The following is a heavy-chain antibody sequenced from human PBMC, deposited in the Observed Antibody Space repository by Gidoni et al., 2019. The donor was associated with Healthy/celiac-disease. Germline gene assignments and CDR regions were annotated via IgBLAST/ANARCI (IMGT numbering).Heavy chain of an antibody. CDR3: ARRGGRRYCSSTSCSEPGGRDY. J-gene: IGHJ4*02. Sequence: EVQLVESGGGLVKPGGSLRLSCAASGFTFSSYSMNWVRQAPGKGLEWVSSISSSSSYIYYADSVKGRFTISRDNAKNSLYLQMNSLRAEDTAVYYCARRGGRRYCSSTSCSEPGGRDYWGQGTLVTVSS. V-gene: IGHV3-21*01. CDR1: GFTFSSYS. CDR2: ISSSSSYI. D-gene: IGHD2-2*01.